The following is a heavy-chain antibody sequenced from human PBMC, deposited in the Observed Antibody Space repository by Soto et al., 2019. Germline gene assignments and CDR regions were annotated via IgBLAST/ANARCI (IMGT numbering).Heavy chain of an antibody. J-gene: IGHJ5*02. D-gene: IGHD3-22*01. Sequence: SETLSLTCAVYGGSFSGYYWSWIRQPPGKGLEWIGEINHSGSTNYNPSLKSRVTISVDTSKNQFSLKLSSVTAADTAVYYCARRPRLYPAVYDSSGYHNWFDPWGQGTLVTVSS. CDR3: ARRPRLYPAVYDSSGYHNWFDP. CDR1: GGSFSGYY. CDR2: INHSGST. V-gene: IGHV4-34*01.